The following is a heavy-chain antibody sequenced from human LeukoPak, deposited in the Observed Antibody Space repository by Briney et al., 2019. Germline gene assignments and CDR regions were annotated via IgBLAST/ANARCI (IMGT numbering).Heavy chain of an antibody. D-gene: IGHD4-17*01. J-gene: IGHJ5*02. Sequence: PGKSLRLSCAVSGFTFSNYGMHCVRQAPGKGLECLAFISYDGNNKYYAVFVKGRFTISRDNSKNTLYLQMDSLRVEDTAVYYCARGDYGDYDLGPNWFDPWGQGTLVTVSS. CDR1: GFTFSNYG. CDR2: ISYDGNNK. CDR3: ARGDYGDYDLGPNWFDP. V-gene: IGHV3-30*03.